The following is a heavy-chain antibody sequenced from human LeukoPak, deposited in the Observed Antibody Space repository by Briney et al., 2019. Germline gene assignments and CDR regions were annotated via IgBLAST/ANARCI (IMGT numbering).Heavy chain of an antibody. CDR2: ITPIFGTA. CDR1: GGTFSSYA. J-gene: IGHJ4*02. V-gene: IGHV1-69*05. CDR3: ARAKAYSSSWDFDY. D-gene: IGHD6-13*01. Sequence: ASVKVSCKASGGTFSSYAISWVRQAPGQGLEWMGGITPIFGTANYAQKFQGRVTITTDESTSTAYMELSSLRSEDTAVYYCARAKAYSSSWDFDYWGQGTLVTVSS.